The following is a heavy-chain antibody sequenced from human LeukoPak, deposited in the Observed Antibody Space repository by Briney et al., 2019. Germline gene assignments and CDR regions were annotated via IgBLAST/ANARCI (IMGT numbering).Heavy chain of an antibody. V-gene: IGHV4-59*01. CDR3: ARGDYYDSSDPGVYFDY. CDR2: IYYSGST. D-gene: IGHD3-22*01. Sequence: SETLSLTCTVSGGSISSYYWSWIRQPPGKGLEWIGYIYYSGSTNYNPSLKSRVTISVDTSKNQFSLKLSSVTAADTAVYYCARGDYYDSSDPGVYFDYWGQGTLVTVSS. J-gene: IGHJ4*02. CDR1: GGSISSYY.